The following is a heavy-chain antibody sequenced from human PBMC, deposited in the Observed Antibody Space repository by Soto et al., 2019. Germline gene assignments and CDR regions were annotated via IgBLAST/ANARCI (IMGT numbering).Heavy chain of an antibody. Sequence: GASVKVSCKASGGTFSSYAISWVRQAPGQGLEWMGGIIPIFGTANYAQKFQGRVTITADESTSTAYMELSSLRSEDTAVYYCARGFLEWLPQYFQHWGQGTLVTSPQ. V-gene: IGHV1-69*13. D-gene: IGHD3-3*01. CDR2: IIPIFGTA. CDR3: ARGFLEWLPQYFQH. J-gene: IGHJ1*01. CDR1: GGTFSSYA.